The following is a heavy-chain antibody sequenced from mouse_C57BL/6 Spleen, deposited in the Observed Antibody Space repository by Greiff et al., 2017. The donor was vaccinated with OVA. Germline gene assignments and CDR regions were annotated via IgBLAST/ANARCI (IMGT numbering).Heavy chain of an antibody. J-gene: IGHJ3*01. CDR2: IYPRSGNT. D-gene: IGHD1-1*01. CDR3: ARDYGSSYESAY. V-gene: IGHV1-81*01. Sequence: QVQLQESGAELARPGASVKLSCKASGYTFTSYGISWVKQRTGQGLEWIGEIYPRSGNTYYNEKFKGKATLTADKSSSTAYMELRSLTSEDSAVYFCARDYGSSYESAYWGQGTLVTVSA. CDR1: GYTFTSYG.